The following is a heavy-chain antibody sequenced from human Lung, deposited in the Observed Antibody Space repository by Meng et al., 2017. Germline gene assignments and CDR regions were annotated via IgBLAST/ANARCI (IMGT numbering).Heavy chain of an antibody. CDR3: ARGLGEAVVPRTMFDY. CDR1: GGSISRSNW. D-gene: IGHD2-2*01. V-gene: IGHV4-4*02. Sequence: QGHVQDSGPGLVKPSGTVSLTCGVSGGSISRSNWWSRVRQPPGKGLEWIGEIYHSGGTKYNPSLKSRVTISIDKSKNQLSLKLSSVTASDTAVYYCARGLGEAVVPRTMFDYWGQGTLVTVSS. J-gene: IGHJ4*02. CDR2: IYHSGGT.